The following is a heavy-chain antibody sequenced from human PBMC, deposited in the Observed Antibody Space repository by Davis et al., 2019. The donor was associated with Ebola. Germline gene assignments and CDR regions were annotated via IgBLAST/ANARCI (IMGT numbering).Heavy chain of an antibody. CDR3: ARRDIVVVPAAPHYYGMDV. V-gene: IGHV3-48*02. CDR2: ISSSSSTI. CDR1: GFTFSSYS. Sequence: GESLKISCAASGFTFSSYSMNWVRQAPGKGLEWVSYISSSSSTIYYADSVKGRFTISRDNAKNSLYLQMNSLRDEDTAVYYCARRDIVVVPAAPHYYGMDVWGKGTTVTVSS. D-gene: IGHD2-2*01. J-gene: IGHJ6*04.